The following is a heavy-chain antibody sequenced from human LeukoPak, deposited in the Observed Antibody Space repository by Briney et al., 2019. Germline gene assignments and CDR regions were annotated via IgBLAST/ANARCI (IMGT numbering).Heavy chain of an antibody. CDR1: GFTFSSYG. CDR3: AKDTAVRYRLINWFDP. CDR2: ISYDGSNK. Sequence: PGGSLRLSCAASGFTFSSYGMHWVCQAPGKGLEWVAVISYDGSNKYYADSVKGRFTISRDNSKNTLYLQMNSLRAEDTAVYYCAKDTAVRYRLINWFDPWGQGTLVTVSS. V-gene: IGHV3-30*18. D-gene: IGHD3-16*02. J-gene: IGHJ5*02.